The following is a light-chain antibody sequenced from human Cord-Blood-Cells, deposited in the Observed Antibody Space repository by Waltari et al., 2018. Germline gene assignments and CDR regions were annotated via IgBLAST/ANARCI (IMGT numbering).Light chain of an antibody. CDR1: SRDVGSYNL. V-gene: IGLV2-23*01. CDR3: CSYAGSSTWV. CDR2: EGS. Sequence: QSALTQPASVSGSPGQSITISCTGTSRDVGSYNLVSWYQQHPGKAPKLMIYEGSKRPSGVSNRFSGLKSGNTASLTISGLQAEDEAYYYCCSYAGSSTWVFGGGTKLTVL. J-gene: IGLJ3*02.